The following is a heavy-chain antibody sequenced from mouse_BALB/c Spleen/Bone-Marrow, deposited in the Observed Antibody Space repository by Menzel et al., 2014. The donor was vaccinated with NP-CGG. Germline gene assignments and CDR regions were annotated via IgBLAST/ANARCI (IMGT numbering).Heavy chain of an antibody. J-gene: IGHJ2*01. CDR1: GYSITSDYA. CDR2: ISYSGSS. V-gene: IGHV3-2*02. Sequence: EVKLVESGPGLVKPSQSLSLPCTVTGYSITSDYAWNWIRPFPGNKLEWMGYISYSGSSNYNPSLKSRISITRDTSKNQFFLQLNSVTTEDTATYYCARFTYDYDAGGFDYWGQGTTLTVSS. D-gene: IGHD2-4*01. CDR3: ARFTYDYDAGGFDY.